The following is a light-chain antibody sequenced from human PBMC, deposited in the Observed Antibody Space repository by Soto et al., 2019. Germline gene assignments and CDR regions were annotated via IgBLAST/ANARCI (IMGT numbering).Light chain of an antibody. Sequence: DIQMTQSPSTLPASVGDRVTITCLASQSISTWLAWYQQKPGKAPNLLIYKASYLASGVPSRFSGGGSGTEFTLTISSLQPDDFATYYCQQYSSYWTFGQGTKVDI. CDR2: KAS. J-gene: IGKJ1*01. CDR3: QQYSSYWT. V-gene: IGKV1-5*03. CDR1: QSISTW.